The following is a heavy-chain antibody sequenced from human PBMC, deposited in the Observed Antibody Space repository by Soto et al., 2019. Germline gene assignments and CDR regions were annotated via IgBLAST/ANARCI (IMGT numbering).Heavy chain of an antibody. D-gene: IGHD5-18*01. Sequence: GASVKVSCKASGYTFIKYGISWVRQAPGQGLEWMGWISVYNGNTNYAQKHQGRVNMTTDRSTNTAYMELRSLRSDDLAVYYCARDQAMAQFDYWGQGTLVTVSS. V-gene: IGHV1-18*03. CDR2: ISVYNGNT. CDR1: GYTFIKYG. J-gene: IGHJ4*02. CDR3: ARDQAMAQFDY.